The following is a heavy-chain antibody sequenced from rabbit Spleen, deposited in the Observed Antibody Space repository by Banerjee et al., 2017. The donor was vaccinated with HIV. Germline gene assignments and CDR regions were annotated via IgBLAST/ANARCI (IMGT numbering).Heavy chain of an antibody. V-gene: IGHV1S40*01. J-gene: IGHJ4*01. CDR3: ARDGAGGSYFAL. CDR2: IITSSSGST. D-gene: IGHD8-1*01. CDR1: GFSFSSSYY. Sequence: QSLEESGGGLVKPEGSLTLTCKASGFSFSSSYYMCWVRQAPGKGLEWIACIITSSSGSTYYASWAKGRFTISKTSSTTVTLQMTSLTAADTATYFCARDGAGGSYFALWGPGTLVTVS.